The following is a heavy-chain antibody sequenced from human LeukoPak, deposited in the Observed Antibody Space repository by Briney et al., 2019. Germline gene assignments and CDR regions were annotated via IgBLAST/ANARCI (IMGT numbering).Heavy chain of an antibody. J-gene: IGHJ6*03. D-gene: IGHD2-2*01. Sequence: GGSLRLSCAASGFTFSNYWMHWVRQAPGKGLVWVSRINSDGINTSYADSVKGRFTISRDNAKNSLYLQMNSLRAEDTAVYYCARDKVDIVVVPAKESDYKYYYFMDVWGKGTTVTVSS. V-gene: IGHV3-74*01. CDR2: INSDGINT. CDR3: ARDKVDIVVVPAKESDYKYYYFMDV. CDR1: GFTFSNYW.